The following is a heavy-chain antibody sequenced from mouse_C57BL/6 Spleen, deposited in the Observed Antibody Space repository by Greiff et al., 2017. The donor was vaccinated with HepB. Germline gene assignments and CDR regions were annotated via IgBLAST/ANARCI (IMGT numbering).Heavy chain of an antibody. V-gene: IGHV5-17*01. D-gene: IGHD1-1*01. Sequence: EVMLVESGGGLVKPGGSLKLSCAASGFTFSDYGMHWVRQAPEKGLEWVAYISSGSSTIYYADTVKGRFTISRDNAKNNLFLQMTSLRSEDTAMYYCARRNYGSRYAMDYWGQGTSVTVSS. CDR2: ISSGSSTI. CDR1: GFTFSDYG. CDR3: ARRNYGSRYAMDY. J-gene: IGHJ4*01.